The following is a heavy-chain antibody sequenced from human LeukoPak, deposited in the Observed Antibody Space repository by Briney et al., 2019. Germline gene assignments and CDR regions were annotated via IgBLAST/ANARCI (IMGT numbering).Heavy chain of an antibody. D-gene: IGHD3-22*01. V-gene: IGHV1-24*01. CDR2: LDPEDGET. Sequence: ASVKVSCKVSGYTLTELSMHWVRQAPGKGLEWMGGLDPEDGETIYAQKFQGRVTITADESTSTAYMELSSLRSEDTAVYYCAIANAPEYYDSSGYSSLDYWGQGTLVTVSS. J-gene: IGHJ4*02. CDR1: GYTLTELS. CDR3: AIANAPEYYDSSGYSSLDY.